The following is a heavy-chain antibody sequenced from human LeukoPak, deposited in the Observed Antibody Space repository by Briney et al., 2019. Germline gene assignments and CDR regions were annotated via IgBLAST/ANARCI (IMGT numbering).Heavy chain of an antibody. CDR3: ATDRGSGSYAEFDY. CDR2: FDPEDGET. J-gene: IGHJ4*02. V-gene: IGHV1-24*01. CDR1: GYTLTELS. Sequence: ASVKVSCKVSGYTLTELSMHWVRQAPGKGLEWMGGFDPEDGETIYAQKFQGRVTMTEDTSTDTAYMELSNLRSEDTAVYYCATDRGSGSYAEFDYWGQGTLVTVSS. D-gene: IGHD1-26*01.